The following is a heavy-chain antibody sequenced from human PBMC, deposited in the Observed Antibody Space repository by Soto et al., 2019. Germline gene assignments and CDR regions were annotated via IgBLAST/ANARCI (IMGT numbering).Heavy chain of an antibody. D-gene: IGHD4-17*01. J-gene: IGHJ4*02. V-gene: IGHV4-59*12. CDR2: IHYSGST. CDR1: GGSISSYY. Sequence: QVQLQESGPGLVKPSETLSLTCTVSGGSISSYYWSWIRQPPGKGLEWIGYIHYSGSTNYNPSLKSRVTISADMPKSQFSLKLSSVTAADTAVYYCATQAGYGDQRHWGQGTLVTVSS. CDR3: ATQAGYGDQRH.